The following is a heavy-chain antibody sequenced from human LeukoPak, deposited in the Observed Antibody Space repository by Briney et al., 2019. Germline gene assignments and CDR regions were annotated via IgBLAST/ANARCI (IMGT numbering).Heavy chain of an antibody. CDR2: ISSSSSYI. D-gene: IGHD2-15*01. V-gene: IGHV3-21*06. Sequence: PGGSLRPSCAAPGFTFSSYSMNWVRQAPGKGLEWVSSISSSSSYIYYADSVKGRFTISRDNAKNSLYLQMNSLRAEDTAVYYCARFGGGYGMDVWGQGTTVTVSS. CDR1: GFTFSSYS. CDR3: ARFGGGYGMDV. J-gene: IGHJ6*02.